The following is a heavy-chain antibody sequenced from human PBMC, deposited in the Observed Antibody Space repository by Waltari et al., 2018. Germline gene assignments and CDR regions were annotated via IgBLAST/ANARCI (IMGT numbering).Heavy chain of an antibody. V-gene: IGHV1-69*14. D-gene: IGHD6-6*01. J-gene: IGHJ4*02. CDR2: SIPIFGTA. Sequence: VQLLQSGAGVKKPGSSVTVSCKASGGTFSSSATSWLRQTPGQGLEWMGGSIPIFGTANYAQKFQGRVTITADKATSTAYMELSSLRSEDTAVYYCSSASGSSWKGDFDYWGQGTLVTVSS. CDR3: SSASGSSWKGDFDY. CDR1: GGTFSSSA.